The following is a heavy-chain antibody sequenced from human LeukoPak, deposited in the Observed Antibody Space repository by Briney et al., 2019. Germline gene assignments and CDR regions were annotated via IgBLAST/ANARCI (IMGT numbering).Heavy chain of an antibody. CDR3: ARALRLRWTPFDY. Sequence: GGSLRLSCAGSGFTFSDYYMSWIRQAPGRGLEGVSYISSSGSTIYYADSVKGRFTISRDNAKNSLYLQMNSLRAEDTAVYYCARALRLRWTPFDYWGQGTLVTVSS. J-gene: IGHJ4*02. CDR1: GFTFSDYY. V-gene: IGHV3-11*01. CDR2: ISSSGSTI. D-gene: IGHD4-23*01.